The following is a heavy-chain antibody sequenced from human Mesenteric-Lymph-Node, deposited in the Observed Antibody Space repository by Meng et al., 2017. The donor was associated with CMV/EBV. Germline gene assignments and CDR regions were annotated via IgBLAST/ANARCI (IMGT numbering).Heavy chain of an antibody. J-gene: IGHJ2*01. CDR3: ARGRYVGWYFDL. CDR2: IYYSGST. D-gene: IGHD1-26*01. V-gene: IGHV4-61*01. CDR1: GGSVSRGSYY. Sequence: VSGGSVSRGSYYWRWIRQPPGKGLEWIGYIYYSGSTNYNPSLKSRVTISVDTSKNQFSLKLSSVTAADTAVYYCARGRYVGWYFDLWGRGTLVTVSS.